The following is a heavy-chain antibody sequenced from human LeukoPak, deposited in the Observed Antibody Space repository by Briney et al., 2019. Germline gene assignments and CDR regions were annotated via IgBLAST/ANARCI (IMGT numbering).Heavy chain of an antibody. CDR3: ARGFGGQEVYDY. J-gene: IGHJ4*02. V-gene: IGHV4-4*07. CDR1: DDSITMYY. D-gene: IGHD2-15*01. CDR2: IYTHGGT. Sequence: PSETLSLTCSVSDDSITMYYWTWIRQPAGKGLEWIGRIYTHGGTNYHPSLKSRVTISVDTSKNQFSLNLSSVTAADTAVYFCARGFGGQEVYDYWGQGTLVTVSS.